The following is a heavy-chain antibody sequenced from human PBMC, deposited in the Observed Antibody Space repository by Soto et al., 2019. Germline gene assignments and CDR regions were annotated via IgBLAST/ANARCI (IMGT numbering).Heavy chain of an antibody. J-gene: IGHJ6*02. CDR1: GFTFSSYA. V-gene: IGHV3-23*01. D-gene: IGHD1-26*01. CDR3: AKVGGRSYYYGMDV. Sequence: GGSLRLSCAASGFTFSSYAMSWVRQAPGKGLEWVSAISGSGGSTYYADSVEGRFTISRDNSKNTLYLQMNSLRAEDTAVYYCAKVGGRSYYYGMDVWGQGTTVTVSS. CDR2: ISGSGGST.